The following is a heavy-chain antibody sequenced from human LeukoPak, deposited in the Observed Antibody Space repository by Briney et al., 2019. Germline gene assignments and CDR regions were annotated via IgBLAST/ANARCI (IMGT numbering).Heavy chain of an antibody. D-gene: IGHD3-10*01. J-gene: IGHJ4*02. V-gene: IGHV4-59*01. Sequence: SETMSLTCTVSGGSISSYYWSWIRQPPGKGLEWIAYLFYSGSTDYNPSLESRVTISVDTSKNQFSLKLRSVTAADTAVYYCATVAVIRGVTYFDYWGQGTLVTVSS. CDR2: LFYSGST. CDR1: GGSISSYY. CDR3: ATVAVIRGVTYFDY.